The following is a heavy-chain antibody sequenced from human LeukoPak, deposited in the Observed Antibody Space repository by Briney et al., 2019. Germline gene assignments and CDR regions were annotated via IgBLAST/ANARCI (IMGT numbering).Heavy chain of an antibody. Sequence: SSETLSLTCTVSGGSISSSSYYWGWIRQPPGKGLEWIGSIYYSGSTYYNPSLKSRVTISVDTSKNQFSLKLSSVTAADTAVYYCARHRLPPYGGKGGWFDPWGQGTLVTVSS. CDR2: IYYSGST. D-gene: IGHD4-23*01. V-gene: IGHV4-39*01. CDR1: GGSISSSSYY. CDR3: ARHRLPPYGGKGGWFDP. J-gene: IGHJ5*02.